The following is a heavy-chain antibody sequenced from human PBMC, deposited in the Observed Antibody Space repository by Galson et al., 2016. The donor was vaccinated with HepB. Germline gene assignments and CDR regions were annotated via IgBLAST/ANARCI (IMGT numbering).Heavy chain of an antibody. CDR1: GGTFSRNA. J-gene: IGHJ5*02. CDR2: IIPVSGTA. CDR3: ARAPYYYDNSGYPRGIHFDP. D-gene: IGHD3-22*01. V-gene: IGHV1-69*13. Sequence: SVKVSCKASGGTFSRNAISWVRQAPGQGLEWMGGIIPVSGTANYAQKFQGRVALTADESTNTAYMELSSLRSEDTAVYYCARAPYYYDNSGYPRGIHFDPWGQGTLVTVSS.